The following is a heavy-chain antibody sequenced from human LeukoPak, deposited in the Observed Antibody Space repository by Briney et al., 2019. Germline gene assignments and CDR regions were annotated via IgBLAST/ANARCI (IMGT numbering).Heavy chain of an antibody. Sequence: SETLSLTCTVSGGSISSGGYYWSWIRQHPGKGLEWIGYIYYSGSTYYNPSFKSRVTISVDTSKNQFSLKLSSVTAADTAVYYCARVRLDGKPHFDYWGQGTLVTVSS. CDR2: IYYSGST. D-gene: IGHD1-14*01. CDR1: GGSISSGGYY. CDR3: ARVRLDGKPHFDY. V-gene: IGHV4-31*03. J-gene: IGHJ4*02.